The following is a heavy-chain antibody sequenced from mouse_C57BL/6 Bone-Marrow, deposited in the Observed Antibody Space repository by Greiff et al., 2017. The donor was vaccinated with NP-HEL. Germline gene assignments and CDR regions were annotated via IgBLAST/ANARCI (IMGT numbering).Heavy chain of an antibody. J-gene: IGHJ3*01. CDR3: AREEGADYAWFAY. V-gene: IGHV5-4*01. D-gene: IGHD2-4*01. CDR1: GFTFSSYA. CDR2: ISDGGSYT. Sequence: DVMLVESGGGLVKPGGSLKLSCAASGFTFSSYAMSWVRQTPEKRLEWVATISDGGSYTYYPDNVKGRFTISRDNAKNNLYLQMSHLKSEDTAMDYCAREEGADYAWFAYWGQGTLVTVSA.